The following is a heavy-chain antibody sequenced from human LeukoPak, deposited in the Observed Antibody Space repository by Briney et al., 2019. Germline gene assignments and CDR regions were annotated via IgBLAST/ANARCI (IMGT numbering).Heavy chain of an antibody. V-gene: IGHV1-2*02. D-gene: IGHD6-13*01. Sequence: GASVKVSCKASGYTFTGYYMHWVRQAPGQGLEWMGWINPNSGGTDYAQKFQGRVTMTRDTSISTAYMELSRLRSDDTAVYYCARDERYSSSWFRPEGWFDPWGQGTLVTVSS. J-gene: IGHJ5*02. CDR3: ARDERYSSSWFRPEGWFDP. CDR2: INPNSGGT. CDR1: GYTFTGYY.